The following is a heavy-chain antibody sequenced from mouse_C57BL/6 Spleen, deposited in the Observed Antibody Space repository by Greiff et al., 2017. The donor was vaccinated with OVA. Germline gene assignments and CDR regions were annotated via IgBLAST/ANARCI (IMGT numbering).Heavy chain of an antibody. CDR3: AREAPYYSNYEGYFDV. CDR1: GYSITSGYY. CDR2: ISYDGSN. V-gene: IGHV3-6*01. D-gene: IGHD2-5*01. J-gene: IGHJ1*03. Sequence: EVQRVESGPGLVKPSQSLSLTCSVTGYSITSGYYWNWIRQFPGNKLEWMGYISYDGSNNYNPSLKNRISITRDTSKNQFFLKLNSVTTEDTATYYCAREAPYYSNYEGYFDVWGTGTTVTVSS.